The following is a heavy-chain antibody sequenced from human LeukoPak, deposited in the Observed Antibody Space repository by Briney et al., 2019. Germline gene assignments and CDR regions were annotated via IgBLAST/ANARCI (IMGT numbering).Heavy chain of an antibody. Sequence: HPGGSLRLSCAASGFTFSSYSMNWVRQAPGKGLEWVGFTKNKTNRGTTEYAASVKGRSTISRDDSKSIAYLQMNSLKTEDTAVYYYTKGRITMIVVVISSVPVLSAFDIWGQGTMVTVSS. D-gene: IGHD3-22*01. V-gene: IGHV3-71*01. J-gene: IGHJ3*02. CDR3: TKGRITMIVVVISSVPVLSAFDI. CDR1: GFTFSSYS. CDR2: TKNKTNRGTT.